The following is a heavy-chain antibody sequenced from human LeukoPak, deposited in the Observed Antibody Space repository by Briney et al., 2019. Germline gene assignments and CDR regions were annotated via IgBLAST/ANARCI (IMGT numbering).Heavy chain of an antibody. J-gene: IGHJ4*02. CDR1: GFTFTNYN. CDR2: ISGGSGTI. CDR3: ATYRGSWSFDY. V-gene: IGHV3-48*01. D-gene: IGHD6-13*01. Sequence: GGSLRLSCAASGFTFTNYNMNWVRQAPGKGLEWISYISGGSGTIYYADSVRGRFTVSRDNAKDSLWLQMNNLRVEDTAVYYCATYRGSWSFDYWGQGTLVSVSS.